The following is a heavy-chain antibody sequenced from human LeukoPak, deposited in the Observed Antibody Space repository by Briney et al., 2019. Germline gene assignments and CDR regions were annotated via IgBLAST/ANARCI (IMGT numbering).Heavy chain of an antibody. J-gene: IGHJ4*02. CDR1: GFSVSKNY. V-gene: IGHV3-66*01. CDR2: IYSGGTT. CDR3: ARDPNY. Sequence: GGSLRLSCAASGFSVSKNYLTWVRQAPGKGLEWVSVIYSGGTTYYADSVKGRFTISRDNSQNMLYLQMDSLRAEDTAVYYCARDPNYWGQGTLVTVSS.